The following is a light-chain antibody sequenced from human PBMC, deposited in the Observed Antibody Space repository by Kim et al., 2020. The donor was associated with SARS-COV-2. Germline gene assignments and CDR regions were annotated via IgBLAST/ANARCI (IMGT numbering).Light chain of an antibody. V-gene: IGLV2-14*03. CDR3: SSYTSSSTLEV. Sequence: QSITLSSTGTSSDVGGYNYVSWYQQHPGKAPKLMIYDVSNRPSGVSNRFSGSKSGNTASLTISGLQAEDEADYYCSSYTSSSTLEVFGTGTKVTVL. CDR1: SSDVGGYNY. J-gene: IGLJ1*01. CDR2: DVS.